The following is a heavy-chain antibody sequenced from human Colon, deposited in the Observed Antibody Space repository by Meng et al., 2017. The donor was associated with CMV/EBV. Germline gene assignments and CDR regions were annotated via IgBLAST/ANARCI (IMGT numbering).Heavy chain of an antibody. CDR3: VVKGSAWFDY. CDR2: MNAEGTII. V-gene: IGHV3-74*01. CDR1: GFTFSHYW. Sequence: GESLKISCDASGFTFSHYWMHWVRQAPGKGLVWISGMNAEGTIINNADSVKGRFTISRDNARNTLYLQMNSLRGDDTAVYYCVVKGSAWFDYWGQGTLVTVSS. D-gene: IGHD2-21*01. J-gene: IGHJ4*02.